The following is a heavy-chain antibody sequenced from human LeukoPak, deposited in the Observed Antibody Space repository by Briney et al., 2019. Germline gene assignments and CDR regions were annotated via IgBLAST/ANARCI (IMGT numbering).Heavy chain of an antibody. J-gene: IGHJ4*02. CDR3: ASTPSRDGYNLYGDY. Sequence: GESLKISCKGSGYSFTSYWIGWVRQMPGKGLEWMGIIYPGDSDTRYSPSFQGQVTISADKSISTAYLQWSSLKASDTAMYYCASTPSRDGYNLYGDYWGQGTLVTVSS. D-gene: IGHD5-24*01. CDR2: IYPGDSDT. CDR1: GYSFTSYW. V-gene: IGHV5-51*01.